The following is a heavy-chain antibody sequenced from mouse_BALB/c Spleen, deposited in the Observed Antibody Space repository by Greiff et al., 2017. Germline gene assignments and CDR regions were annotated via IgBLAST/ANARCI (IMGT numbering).Heavy chain of an antibody. CDR2: ISDGGSYT. CDR1: GFTFSDYY. CDR3: AREGGNYAYAMDY. D-gene: IGHD2-1*01. Sequence: EVHLVESGGGLVKPGGSLKLSCAASGFTFSDYYMYWVRQTPEKRLEWVATISDGGSYTYYPDSVKGRFTISRDNAKNNLYLQMSSLKSEDTAMYYCAREGGNYAYAMDYWGQGTSVTVSS. J-gene: IGHJ4*01. V-gene: IGHV5-4*02.